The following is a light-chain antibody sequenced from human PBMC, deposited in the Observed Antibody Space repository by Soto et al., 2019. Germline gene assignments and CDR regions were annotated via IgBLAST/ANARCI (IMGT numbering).Light chain of an antibody. CDR2: DAS. Sequence: EIVLTQSPATLSLSPGERATLSCRASQSVFSYLAWYQQKPGQAPRLLIYDASNRATGIPARFSGSGSGTDFTLTISSLEPEDFAVYYCQQRNNWPPKYTFGQGIKLEIK. J-gene: IGKJ2*01. CDR1: QSVFSY. V-gene: IGKV3-11*01. CDR3: QQRNNWPPKYT.